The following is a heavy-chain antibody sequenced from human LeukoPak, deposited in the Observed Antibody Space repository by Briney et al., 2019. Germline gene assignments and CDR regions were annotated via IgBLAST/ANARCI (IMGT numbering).Heavy chain of an antibody. V-gene: IGHV1-69*01. CDR1: GGTFSSYA. CDR3: ARGPLGDPAHFDY. CDR2: IILIFGTA. J-gene: IGHJ4*02. Sequence: ASVKVSCKGSGGTFSSYAISWVRQAPGQGLEWMGGIILIFGTANYAQKFQGRVTITADESTSTAYMELSSLRSEDTAVYYCARGPLGDPAHFDYWGQGTLVTVSS. D-gene: IGHD2-21*01.